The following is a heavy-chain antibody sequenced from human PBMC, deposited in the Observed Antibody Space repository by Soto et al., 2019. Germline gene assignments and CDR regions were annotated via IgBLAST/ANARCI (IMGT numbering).Heavy chain of an antibody. J-gene: IGHJ4*02. CDR1: GVSISSGNW. V-gene: IGHV4-4*02. CDR3: ARLVDDSRLKYMYFDC. D-gene: IGHD6-6*01. Sequence: PSETLSLTCAVSGVSISSGNWWTWVRQSPQRGLEYIGEIFHDGTANYYPSFERRVAISVDTSKNQFSLKLTSVTAADTAIYVCARLVDDSRLKYMYFDCWGQGYLVTVSA. CDR2: IFHDGTA.